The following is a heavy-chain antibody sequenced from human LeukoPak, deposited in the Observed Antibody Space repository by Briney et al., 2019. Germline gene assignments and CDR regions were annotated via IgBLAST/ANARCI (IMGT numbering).Heavy chain of an antibody. Sequence: ASVKVSCKASGYTFTSYDINWVRQATGQGLEWMGWMNPNSGNTGYAQKFQGRVTMTRNTSISTAYMELSSLRSEDTAVYYCARDWGEWELLDYYYYMDVWGKGTTVTVSS. D-gene: IGHD1-26*01. CDR2: MNPNSGNT. CDR1: GYTFTSYD. V-gene: IGHV1-8*01. J-gene: IGHJ6*03. CDR3: ARDWGEWELLDYYYYMDV.